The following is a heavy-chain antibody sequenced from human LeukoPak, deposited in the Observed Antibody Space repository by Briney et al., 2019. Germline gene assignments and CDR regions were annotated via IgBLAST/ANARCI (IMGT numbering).Heavy chain of an antibody. Sequence: GGSLRLSCAASGFTFSSYAMSWVRQAPGKGLEWVSVIYSGGSTYYADSVKGRFTISRDNSKNTLYLQMNSLRAEDTAVYYCARAGDFDYWGQGILVTVSS. D-gene: IGHD3-10*01. CDR3: ARAGDFDY. CDR1: GFTFSSYA. J-gene: IGHJ4*02. V-gene: IGHV3-53*01. CDR2: IYSGGST.